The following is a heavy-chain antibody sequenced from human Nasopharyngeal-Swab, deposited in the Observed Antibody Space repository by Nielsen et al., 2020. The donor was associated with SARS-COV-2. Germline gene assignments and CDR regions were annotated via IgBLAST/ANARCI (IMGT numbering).Heavy chain of an antibody. CDR2: IDPSGGSK. V-gene: IGHV1-46*01. Sequence: WVRQAPGQGLEGSGIIDPSGGSKSYAQKLQGRVTMTRDTSTSTVYMELSSLRSEDTAVYYCATDKSMIVVVITTHPYGMDVWGQGTTVTVSS. CDR3: ATDKSMIVVVITTHPYGMDV. D-gene: IGHD3-22*01. J-gene: IGHJ6*02.